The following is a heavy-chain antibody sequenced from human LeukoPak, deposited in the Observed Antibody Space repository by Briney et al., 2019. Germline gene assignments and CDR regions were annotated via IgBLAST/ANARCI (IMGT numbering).Heavy chain of an antibody. D-gene: IGHD4-23*01. CDR1: GYRFTGYY. CDR3: ARDLSMTMVVTRDALDI. V-gene: IGHV1-2*06. Sequence: ASVKVSCKASGYRFTGYYMHWVRQAPGQALEWMVRINPNSGGTNYAQKFQGRVTMTTDTSISTAYMELSSLRSDDTAVYYCARDLSMTMVVTRDALDIWGQGTMVTVSS. J-gene: IGHJ3*02. CDR2: INPNSGGT.